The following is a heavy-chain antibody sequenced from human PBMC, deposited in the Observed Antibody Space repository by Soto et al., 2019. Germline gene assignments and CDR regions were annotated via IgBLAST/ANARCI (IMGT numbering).Heavy chain of an antibody. J-gene: IGHJ4*02. CDR2: ISSSSNNI. CDR3: ARDLTTATGAFDY. D-gene: IGHD6-13*01. CDR1: RFSLRSYS. V-gene: IGHV3-21*01. Sequence: GSLRLSFEASRFSLRSYSINWVLQTPGKGLEWVSSISSSSNNIYYADSVKGRFTISRDNAKNSLFLQVNSLRDEDTAVYFCARDLTTATGAFDYWGQGTLVTVSS.